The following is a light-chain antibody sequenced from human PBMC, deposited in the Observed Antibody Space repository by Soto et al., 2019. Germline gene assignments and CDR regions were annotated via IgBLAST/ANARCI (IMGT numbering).Light chain of an antibody. Sequence: QSVLTQPASVSGSPGQSITISCSGTSSDIGTYDHVAWFQQFPGKTPKLVIYSVSDRPSGVSYRFSGSKSDNTASLTISGLQAEDEADYYCSSYTSISTLYVFGTGTKVTVL. CDR1: SSDIGTYDH. CDR3: SSYTSISTLYV. CDR2: SVS. V-gene: IGLV2-14*01. J-gene: IGLJ1*01.